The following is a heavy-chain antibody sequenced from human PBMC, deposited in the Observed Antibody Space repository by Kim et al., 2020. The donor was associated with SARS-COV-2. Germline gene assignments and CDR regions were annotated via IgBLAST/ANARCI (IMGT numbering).Heavy chain of an antibody. CDR2: IYGGGSK. Sequence: GGSLRLSCVVSGFTVSNTYMSWVRQAPGKGLEWVSIIYGGGSKYYADSVKGRFTISRDDSKNTVYLQMNSLRAEDTAVYFCAREPSTYFDYWGQGTLVTVSS. CDR3: AREPSTYFDY. CDR1: GFTVSNTY. V-gene: IGHV3-66*01. J-gene: IGHJ4*02.